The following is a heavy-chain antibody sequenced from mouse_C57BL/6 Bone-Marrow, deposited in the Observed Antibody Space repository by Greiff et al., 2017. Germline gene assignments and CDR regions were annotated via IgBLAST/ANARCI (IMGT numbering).Heavy chain of an antibody. V-gene: IGHV1-18*01. CDR3: ARKEGYSNYVDYAMDY. D-gene: IGHD2-5*01. CDR2: INPNNGGT. J-gene: IGHJ4*01. Sequence: VQLQQSGPELVKPGASVKIPCKASGYTFTDYNMDWVKQSHGKSLEWIGDINPNNGGTIYNQKFKGKATLTVDKSSSTAYMELRSLTSEDTAVYYCARKEGYSNYVDYAMDYWGQGTSATVSS. CDR1: GYTFTDYN.